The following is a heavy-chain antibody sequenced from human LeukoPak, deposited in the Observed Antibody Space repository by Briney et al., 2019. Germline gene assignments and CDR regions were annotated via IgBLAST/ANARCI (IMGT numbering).Heavy chain of an antibody. D-gene: IGHD3-9*01. J-gene: IGHJ4*02. CDR1: GYTFTSYA. CDR2: FNAGNGNT. Sequence: ASVKVSCKASGYTFTSYAMLWVRQAPGQRLEWMGWFNAGNGNTKYSQKFQGRITITRDTSASTAYMELSSLRSEDTAVYYCARGGVLRYFDWTFDYWGQGTLVTVSS. CDR3: ARGGVLRYFDWTFDY. V-gene: IGHV1-3*01.